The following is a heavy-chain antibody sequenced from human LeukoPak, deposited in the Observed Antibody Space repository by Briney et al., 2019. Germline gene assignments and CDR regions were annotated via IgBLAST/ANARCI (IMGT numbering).Heavy chain of an antibody. V-gene: IGHV3-49*03. CDR3: TRDRGAYNLYDY. CDR1: GFTFGDYA. Sequence: GGSLRLSCIASGFTFGDYAMSWIRQAPGKGLEWVGFIRSKAYGETADYAASVKGRFTISRDDSKAIAYLQMNSLKTEDTAVYHCTRDRGAYNLYDYWGQGTLVTVSS. J-gene: IGHJ4*02. CDR2: IRSKAYGETA. D-gene: IGHD1-1*01.